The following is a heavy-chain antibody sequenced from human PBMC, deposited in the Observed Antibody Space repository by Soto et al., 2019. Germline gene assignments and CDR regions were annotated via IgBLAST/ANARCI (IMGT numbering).Heavy chain of an antibody. D-gene: IGHD2-2*01. CDR2: ISGSGGST. J-gene: IGHJ4*02. CDR1: GFTFSSYA. CDR3: AKDPIVVVPAAILGSFDD. Sequence: EVQLLESGGGLVQPGGSLRLSCAASGFTFSSYAMSWVRQAPGKGLEWVSAISGSGGSTYYADSVKGRFTISRDNSKNTLYLQMNSLRAEDTAVYYCAKDPIVVVPAAILGSFDDWGQGTLVTVSS. V-gene: IGHV3-23*01.